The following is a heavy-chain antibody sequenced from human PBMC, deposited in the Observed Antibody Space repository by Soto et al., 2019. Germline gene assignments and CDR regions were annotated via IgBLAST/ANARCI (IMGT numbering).Heavy chain of an antibody. Sequence: QVQLVQSGAEVKKPGSSVKVSCKASGGTFRSYSISWVRQAPGQGLEWMGGIIPIFDITNYAQKFQGRVTITADESTSTDYMELSSLGSDDTAVYYCARPGEGGYSSNHHYYYALDVWGQGTTVTV. CDR3: ARPGEGGYSSNHHYYYALDV. D-gene: IGHD3-22*01. CDR2: IIPIFDIT. J-gene: IGHJ6*02. V-gene: IGHV1-69*01. CDR1: GGTFRSYS.